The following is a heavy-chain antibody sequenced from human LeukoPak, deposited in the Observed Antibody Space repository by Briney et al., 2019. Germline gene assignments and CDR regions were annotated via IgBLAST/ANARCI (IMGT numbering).Heavy chain of an antibody. CDR2: IYYSGST. J-gene: IGHJ6*03. CDR3: ASHPADYDILTGFRDPYYMDV. D-gene: IGHD3-9*01. V-gene: IGHV4-39*07. Sequence: SETLSFTCTVSGGSISSSSYYWGWIRQPPGKGLEWIGSIYYSGSTYYNPSLKSRVTISIDTSKNQFSLKLSSVTAVDTAVYYCASHPADYDILTGFRDPYYMDVWGKGTTVTISS. CDR1: GGSISSSSYY.